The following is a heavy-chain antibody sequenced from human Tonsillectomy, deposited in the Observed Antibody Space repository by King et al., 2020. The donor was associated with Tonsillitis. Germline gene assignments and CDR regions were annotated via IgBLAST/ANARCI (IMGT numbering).Heavy chain of an antibody. J-gene: IGHJ4*02. CDR3: ARIGIAVEIDY. Sequence: VQLVESGGGLVKPGGSLRLSCAASGFTFSSYSMNWVRQAPGKGLEWVSSISSSSTYIYNADSVKGRFTISRDNAKSSLYLQMNSLRAEDTAVYYCARIGIAVEIDYCGQGTLVTVSS. CDR1: GFTFSSYS. D-gene: IGHD6-19*01. V-gene: IGHV3-21*01. CDR2: ISSSSTYI.